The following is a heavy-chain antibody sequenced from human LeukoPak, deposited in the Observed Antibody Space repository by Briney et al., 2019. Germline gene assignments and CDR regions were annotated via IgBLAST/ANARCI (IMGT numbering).Heavy chain of an antibody. CDR3: ASKSCSSTSCYGWFDP. CDR2: IIPIFGTA. Sequence: ASVKVSCKASGGTFSNYAISWVRQAPGQGLEWMGGIIPIFGTANYAQKFQGRVTITADESTSTAYMELSSLRSEDTAVYYCASKSCSSTSCYGWFDPWGQGTLVTVSS. J-gene: IGHJ5*02. V-gene: IGHV1-69*13. CDR1: GGTFSNYA. D-gene: IGHD2-2*01.